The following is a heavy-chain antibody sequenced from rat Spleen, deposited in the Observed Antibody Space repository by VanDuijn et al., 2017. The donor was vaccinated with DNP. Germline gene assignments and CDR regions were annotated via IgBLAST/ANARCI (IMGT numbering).Heavy chain of an antibody. V-gene: IGHV4-2*01. CDR1: GFNLNDYW. D-gene: IGHD1-10*01. CDR2: INKESSTI. CDR3: ARETSTAMDA. J-gene: IGHJ4*01. Sequence: EVKLVESGGGLVQPGRALKLSCAASGFNLNDYWMGWVRQAPGKGLEWIGEINKESSTINYTPSLKDKFTIPRDNAQNTLYLQMSKLGSEETAIYYCARETSTAMDAWGQGTSVTVSS.